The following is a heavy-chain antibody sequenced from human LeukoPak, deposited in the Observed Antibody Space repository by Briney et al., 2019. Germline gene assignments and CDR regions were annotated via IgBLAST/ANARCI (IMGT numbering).Heavy chain of an antibody. Sequence: SKTLSLTCTVSGGSISSYYWSWIRQPPGKGLEWIGYIYYIGITNYNPSLKNRVIISVDTSKNQFSLQLSSVTAADTAVYYCARVGAGDVWGKGTTVTVSS. CDR1: GGSISSYY. V-gene: IGHV4-59*12. CDR3: ARVGAGDV. CDR2: IYYIGIT. D-gene: IGHD1-26*01. J-gene: IGHJ6*04.